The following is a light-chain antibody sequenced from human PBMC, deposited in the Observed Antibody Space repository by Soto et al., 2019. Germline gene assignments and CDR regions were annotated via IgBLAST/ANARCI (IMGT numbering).Light chain of an antibody. CDR1: QSVLSNY. CDR2: GAS. V-gene: IGKV3D-20*02. J-gene: IGKJ4*01. CDR3: QQGKNWPRLT. Sequence: EIVLTQSPGTLSLSPGERATLCCRAGQSVLSNYVAWYQHKPGQAPRLLIFGASTTATGIPDRFSGSGSGTDFTLTISTLESEDFGVYFCQQGKNWPRLTFGGGTKVDI.